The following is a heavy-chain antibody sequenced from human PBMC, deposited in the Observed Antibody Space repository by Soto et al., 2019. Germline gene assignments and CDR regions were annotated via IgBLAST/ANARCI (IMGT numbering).Heavy chain of an antibody. V-gene: IGHV3-33*08. J-gene: IGHJ4*02. CDR2: IWYDGSNE. CDR1: GFTFTTYG. CDR3: ARGYNYADY. D-gene: IGHD5-18*01. Sequence: QAVGSLRLSCAASGFTFTTYGMSWVRQAPGKGLEWVAVIWYDGSNEYYADSVRGRFTISRDNSKNTLFLQMNSLTAEDTAVYYGARGYNYADYWGQGTQVTVYS.